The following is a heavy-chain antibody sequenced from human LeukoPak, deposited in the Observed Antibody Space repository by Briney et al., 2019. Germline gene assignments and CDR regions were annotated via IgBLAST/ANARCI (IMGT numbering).Heavy chain of an antibody. CDR2: IWHDGSNT. Sequence: GGSLRLSCAASGFTFNTYGMTWVRQAPGKGLEWVAVIWHDGSNTHYADSVKGRFTISRDNSKNTLYLQMNSLRAEDTAVYYCARDATQIQVWFDGYSDHWGQGTLVTVSS. J-gene: IGHJ4*02. V-gene: IGHV3-33*01. D-gene: IGHD2-21*01. CDR1: GFTFNTYG. CDR3: ARDATQIQVWFDGYSDH.